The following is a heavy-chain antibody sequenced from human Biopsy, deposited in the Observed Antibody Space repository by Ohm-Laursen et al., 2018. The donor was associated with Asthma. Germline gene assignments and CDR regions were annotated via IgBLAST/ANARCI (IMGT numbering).Heavy chain of an antibody. D-gene: IGHD2-2*01. CDR1: GGTFNTYV. V-gene: IGHV1-69*01. CDR3: ARKAGSCISRTCYSLDF. CDR2: INSVFGTT. J-gene: IGHJ4*02. Sequence: GSSVKASCKSLGGTFNTYVIGWARQAPGQGLEWMGGINSVFGTTTYPQKFQDRVTITADDSTSTVYMELSSLRSEDTAVYYCARKAGSCISRTCYSLDFWGQGTLVTVSS.